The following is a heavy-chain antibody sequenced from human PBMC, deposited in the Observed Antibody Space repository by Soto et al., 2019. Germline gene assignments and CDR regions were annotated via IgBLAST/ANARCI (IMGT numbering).Heavy chain of an antibody. V-gene: IGHV3-15*01. CDR3: SWRTQYSYYALDV. Sequence: PGGSLRLSCAGSGFTFSVAWMTWVRQAPGKGLEWVGRIKSKTDGETTDDAAPVKGRFTISRDDSKNTLYLQVDSLKTEDTAVYYCSWRTQYSYYALDVWGQGTTVTVSS. D-gene: IGHD2-15*01. CDR2: IKSKTDGETT. J-gene: IGHJ6*02. CDR1: GFTFSVAW.